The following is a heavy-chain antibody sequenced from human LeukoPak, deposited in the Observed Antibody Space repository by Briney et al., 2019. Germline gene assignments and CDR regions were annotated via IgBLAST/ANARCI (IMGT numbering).Heavy chain of an antibody. CDR2: ISYDGSNK. D-gene: IGHD4-23*01. CDR3: ARGHYGGTSHYYYGMDV. CDR1: GFTFSSYA. Sequence: GRSLRLSCAASGFTFSSYAMHWVRQAPGKGLEWVAVISYDGSNKYYADSVKGRFTISRDNSKNTLYLQMNSLTAEDTAVYYCARGHYGGTSHYYYGMDVWGQGTTVTVSS. V-gene: IGHV3-30-3*01. J-gene: IGHJ6*02.